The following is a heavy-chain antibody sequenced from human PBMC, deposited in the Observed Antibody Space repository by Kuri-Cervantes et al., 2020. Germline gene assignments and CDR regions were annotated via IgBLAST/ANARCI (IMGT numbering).Heavy chain of an antibody. CDR2: ISYDGSNK. D-gene: IGHD3-10*01. Sequence: GGSLRLSCAASGFTFSNYGMHWVRQAPGKGLEWVAVISYDGSNKYYADSVKGRFTISRDNSKNTLYLQMNSLRAEDTAVYYCARDLRFTMVRGVIRQFDYWGQGTLVTVSS. J-gene: IGHJ4*02. V-gene: IGHV3-30*03. CDR3: ARDLRFTMVRGVIRQFDY. CDR1: GFTFSNYG.